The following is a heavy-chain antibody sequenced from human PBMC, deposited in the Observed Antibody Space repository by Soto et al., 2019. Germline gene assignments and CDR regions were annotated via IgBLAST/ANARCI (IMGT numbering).Heavy chain of an antibody. CDR1: GFTVRTND. D-gene: IGHD6-19*01. V-gene: IGHV3-66*01. CDR3: ARDGSGPFDY. CDR2: IHRVENSKYSDST. J-gene: IGHJ4*02. Sequence: EVQLVESGGGLIQAGGSLRLSCAASGFTVRTNDMSWVRQAPGKGLEWIALIHRVENSKYSDSTYYADSVRVRFTISRDNSKNTVDLQMNDLSAEDTAMYYCARDGSGPFDYWGQGSLVTVSS.